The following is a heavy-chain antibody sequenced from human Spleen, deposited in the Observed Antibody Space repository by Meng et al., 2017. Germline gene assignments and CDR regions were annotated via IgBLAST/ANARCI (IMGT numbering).Heavy chain of an antibody. CDR1: GFTLRTYA. Sequence: GESLKISCVASGFTLRTYAMSWVRQAPGKGLEWVSSFSGSGGSTYYADSVKGRFTISRDNSKNTLFLQMNSLRAEDTAVYYCAKDRFLTMVVVAYFDYWGQGTRVTVSS. CDR2: FSGSGGST. J-gene: IGHJ4*02. D-gene: IGHD3-22*01. V-gene: IGHV3-23*01. CDR3: AKDRFLTMVVVAYFDY.